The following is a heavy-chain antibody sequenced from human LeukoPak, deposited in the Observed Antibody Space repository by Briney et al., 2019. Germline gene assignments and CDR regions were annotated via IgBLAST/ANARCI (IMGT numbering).Heavy chain of an antibody. CDR1: GGSFSGYY. V-gene: IGHV4-59*12. D-gene: IGHD4-17*01. CDR2: IYYSGST. CDR3: ARENDYGDYVGAFDI. J-gene: IGHJ3*02. Sequence: SETLSLTCAVYGGSFSGYYWSWIRQPPGKGLEWIGYIYYSGSTYYNPSLKSRVTISVDTSKNQFSLKLSSVTAADTAVYYCARENDYGDYVGAFDIWGQGTMVTVSS.